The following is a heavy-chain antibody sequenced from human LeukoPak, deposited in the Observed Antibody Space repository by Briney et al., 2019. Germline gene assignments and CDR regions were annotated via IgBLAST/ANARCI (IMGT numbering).Heavy chain of an antibody. V-gene: IGHV3-21*01. CDR1: GFTFSSYS. CDR3: AREALRGVVDY. CDR2: ISSSSSYI. J-gene: IGHJ4*02. D-gene: IGHD3-10*01. Sequence: GGSLRLSCAASGFTFSSYSMNWVRQAPGKGLEWVSSISSSSSYIYYTDSVKGRFTISRDNAKNSLYLQMNSLRAEDTAVYYCAREALRGVVDYWGQGTLVTVSS.